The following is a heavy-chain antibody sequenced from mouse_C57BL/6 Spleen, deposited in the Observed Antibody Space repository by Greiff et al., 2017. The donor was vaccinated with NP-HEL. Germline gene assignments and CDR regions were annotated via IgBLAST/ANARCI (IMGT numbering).Heavy chain of an antibody. CDR2: INPGSGGT. V-gene: IGHV1-54*01. CDR1: GYAFTNYL. Sequence: VQLKESGAELVRPGTSVKVSCKASGYAFTNYLIEWVKQRPGQGLEWIGVINPGSGGTNYNEKFKGKATLTADKSSSTAYMQLSSLTSEDSAVYFCASKIYYGNYVYFDYWGQGTTLTVPS. CDR3: ASKIYYGNYVYFDY. J-gene: IGHJ2*01. D-gene: IGHD2-1*01.